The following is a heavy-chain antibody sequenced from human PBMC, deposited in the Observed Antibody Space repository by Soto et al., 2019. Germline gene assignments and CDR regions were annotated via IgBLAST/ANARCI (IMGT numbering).Heavy chain of an antibody. CDR3: ASGGGSRNLFDP. CDR1: GGSVSSYY. D-gene: IGHD5-12*01. Sequence: SETLSLTCTVSGGSVSSYYWSWIRQPPGKGLEWIGYIYYSGSTNYNPSLKSRVTISVDTSKNQFSLKLSSVTAADTAVYYCASGGGSRNLFDPSGQGTLVTVSS. J-gene: IGHJ5*02. V-gene: IGHV4-59*02. CDR2: IYYSGST.